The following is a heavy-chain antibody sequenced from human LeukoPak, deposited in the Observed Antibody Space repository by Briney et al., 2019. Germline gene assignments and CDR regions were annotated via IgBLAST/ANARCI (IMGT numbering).Heavy chain of an antibody. D-gene: IGHD4-11*01. CDR3: ARSYSNHLFGMDV. CDR2: IYSGGST. V-gene: IGHV3-66*01. Sequence: PGRSLRLSCAASGFTFSSYGMHWVPQAPGKGLEWVSVIYSGGSTYYADSVKGRVAISRDNSKNTVFLQMNSVRAEDTAVYYCARSYSNHLFGMDVWGQGTTVTVSS. J-gene: IGHJ6*02. CDR1: GFTFSSYG.